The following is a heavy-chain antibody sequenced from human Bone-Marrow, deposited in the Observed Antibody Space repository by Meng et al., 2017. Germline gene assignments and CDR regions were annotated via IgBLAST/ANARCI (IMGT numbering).Heavy chain of an antibody. V-gene: IGHV3-49*03. D-gene: IGHD5-24*01. CDR3: TRERERAEAPEGYYYYYGMDV. CDR1: GFTFGDYA. CDR2: IRSKAYGGTT. Sequence: GESLKISCTASGFTFGDYAMSWFRQAPGKGLEWVGFIRSKAYGGTTEYAASVKGRFTISRDDSKSIAYLQMNSLKTEDTAVYYCTRERERAEAPEGYYYYYGMDVWGQGTTVTVSS. J-gene: IGHJ6*02.